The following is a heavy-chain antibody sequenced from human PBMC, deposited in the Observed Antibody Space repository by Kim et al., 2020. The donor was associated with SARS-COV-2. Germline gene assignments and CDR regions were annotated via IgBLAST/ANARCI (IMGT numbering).Heavy chain of an antibody. D-gene: IGHD2-21*02. J-gene: IGHJ4*02. CDR2: DGSET. Sequence: DGSETHYVDSVKGRFTISRDNAKNSVFLQMSSLRAEDTAVYYCATTASGSYWGQGTLVTVSS. V-gene: IGHV3-7*03. CDR3: ATTASGSY.